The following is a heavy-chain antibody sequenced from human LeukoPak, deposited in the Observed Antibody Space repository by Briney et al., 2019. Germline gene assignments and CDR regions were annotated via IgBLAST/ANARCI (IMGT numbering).Heavy chain of an antibody. CDR3: VALGDRIY. CDR2: ISAAGDT. J-gene: IGHJ4*02. CDR1: GFTFSSYD. D-gene: IGHD2-21*02. Sequence: GGPLRLSCAASGFTFSSYDMHWVRQATGKGLEWVSAISAAGDTYYLDSVKGRFTISRENAKNSLYLQMNSLRAGDTAVYYCVALGDRIYWGQGTLVTVSS. V-gene: IGHV3-13*01.